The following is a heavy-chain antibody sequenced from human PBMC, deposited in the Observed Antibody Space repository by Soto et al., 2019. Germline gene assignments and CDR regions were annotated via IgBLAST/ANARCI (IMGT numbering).Heavy chain of an antibody. CDR2: ISGSGGNT. CDR1: GFTFRSHA. J-gene: IGHJ4*02. CDR3: AKDEYCSSGSCYPFDY. D-gene: IGHD2-15*01. V-gene: IGHV3-23*01. Sequence: GGSLRLSCAASGFTFRSHAMSWVRQVPGKGLEWVTAISGSGGNTYYADSVKGRFTISRDNSKNMLYLQMNSLRGEDTAVYYCAKDEYCSSGSCYPFDYWGQGT.